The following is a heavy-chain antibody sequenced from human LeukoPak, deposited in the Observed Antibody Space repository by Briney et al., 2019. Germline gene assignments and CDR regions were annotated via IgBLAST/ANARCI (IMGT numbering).Heavy chain of an antibody. CDR3: AKDGTNWSFDI. V-gene: IGHV3-30*02. D-gene: IGHD2-2*01. CDR2: IRNGGNDK. J-gene: IGHJ3*02. CDR1: GFTFSRYG. Sequence: GGSLRLSCTASGFTFSRYGMHWVRQAPGKGLEWVTFIRNGGNDKYYADSVKGRFTISRDNSKNTLYLQMNSLRAEDTAVYYCAKDGTNWSFDIWGQGTMVTVSS.